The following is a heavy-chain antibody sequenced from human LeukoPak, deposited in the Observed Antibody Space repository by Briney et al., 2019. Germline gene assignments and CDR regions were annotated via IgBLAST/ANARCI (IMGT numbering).Heavy chain of an antibody. CDR1: GYTFTGYY. CDR2: INPNSGGT. J-gene: IGHJ4*02. V-gene: IGHV1-2*02. Sequence: ASVKVSCKASGYTFTGYYMHWVRQAPGQGLEWMGWINPNSGGTNYAQKFQGRVTMTRDTSISTAYMELSRLRPDDTAVYYCALTPYYYDSSGYYFDYWGQGTLVTVSS. CDR3: ALTPYYYDSSGYYFDY. D-gene: IGHD3-22*01.